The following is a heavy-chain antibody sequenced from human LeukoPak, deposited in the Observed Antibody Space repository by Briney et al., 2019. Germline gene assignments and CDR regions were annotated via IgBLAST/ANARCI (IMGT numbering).Heavy chain of an antibody. CDR3: ARRDYDSSGYYFY. CDR1: GSSISSGGYY. Sequence: SQTLSLTCTVSGSSISSGGYYWSWIRQHPGKGLEWIGYIYYSGSTYYNPSLKSRVTISVDTSKNQFSLKLSSVTAADTAVYYCARRDYDSSGYYFYWGQGTLVTVSS. V-gene: IGHV4-31*03. D-gene: IGHD3-22*01. J-gene: IGHJ4*02. CDR2: IYYSGST.